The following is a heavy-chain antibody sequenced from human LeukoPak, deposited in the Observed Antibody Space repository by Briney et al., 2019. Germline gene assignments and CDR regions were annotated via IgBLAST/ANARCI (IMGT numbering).Heavy chain of an antibody. Sequence: SETLSLTCTVSGGSTSSYYWSWIRQPPGKGLEWIGYIYYSGSTNYNPSLKSRVTISVDTSKNQFSLKLSSVTAGDTAVYYCARGRDYFDYWGQGPLVPVSS. CDR1: GGSTSSYY. J-gene: IGHJ4*02. V-gene: IGHV4-59*01. CDR2: IYYSGST. CDR3: ARGRDYFDY.